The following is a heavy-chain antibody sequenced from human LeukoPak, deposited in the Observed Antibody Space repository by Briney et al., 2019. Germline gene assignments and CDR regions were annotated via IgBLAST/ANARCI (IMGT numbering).Heavy chain of an antibody. Sequence: GGSLRLSCAASGFTFSSYEMNWVRQAPGKGLEWVSYIDSSGTTIYNADSVKGRFTISRDNAKNSLYLQMNSLRAEDTAVYYCVRGVGLYDSIGYFDYWGQGTLVTVSS. CDR3: VRGVGLYDSIGYFDY. V-gene: IGHV3-48*03. CDR1: GFTFSSYE. CDR2: IDSSGTTI. J-gene: IGHJ4*02. D-gene: IGHD3-22*01.